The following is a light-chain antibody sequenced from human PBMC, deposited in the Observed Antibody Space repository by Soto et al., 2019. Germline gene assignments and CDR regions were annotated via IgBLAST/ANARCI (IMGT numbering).Light chain of an antibody. J-gene: IGKJ5*01. CDR1: QSVSSSY. Sequence: EMVLTQSPGTLSLNPGERATLSCRASQSVSSSYLAWYQQKPGQAPRLLIYGASSRATGIPDRFSGSGSGTDFTLTISRLEPEDFAVYYCQQYGSSPPITFGQGTRLEIK. CDR2: GAS. V-gene: IGKV3-20*01. CDR3: QQYGSSPPIT.